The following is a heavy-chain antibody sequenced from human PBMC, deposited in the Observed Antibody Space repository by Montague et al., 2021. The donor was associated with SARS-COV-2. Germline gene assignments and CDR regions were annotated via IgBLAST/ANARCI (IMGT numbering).Heavy chain of an antibody. CDR2: SNN. D-gene: IGHD3-3*01. CDR3: ARGKRAGYYDHLSGTRRLDY. V-gene: IGHV3-33*01. J-gene: IGHJ4*02. Sequence: SNNYYQPSVQGRFPLSRDNSKNPLYLHMNILSAEDTDVYYCARGKRAGYYDHLSGTRRLDYWGQGTLVTVSS.